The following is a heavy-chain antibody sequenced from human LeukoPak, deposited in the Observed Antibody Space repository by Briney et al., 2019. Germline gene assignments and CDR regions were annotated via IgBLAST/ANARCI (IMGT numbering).Heavy chain of an antibody. V-gene: IGHV4-39*01. D-gene: IGHD3-22*01. CDR2: IYYSGRT. CDR1: GDSVSRSDSY. Sequence: SETLSLTCSVSGDSVSRSDSYWDWIRQPPGKGLEWIGTIYYSGRTYYSPSLKSRVTMSVDPSNNQFSLNLSSVTAADTALYYCARRRYYDGSGYLEWGQGTLLSVSS. CDR3: ARRRYYDGSGYLE. J-gene: IGHJ1*01.